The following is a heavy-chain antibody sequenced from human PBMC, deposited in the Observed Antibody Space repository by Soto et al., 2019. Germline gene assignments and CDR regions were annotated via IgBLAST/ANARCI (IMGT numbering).Heavy chain of an antibody. CDR2: ISARGSGL. D-gene: IGHD3-9*01. CDR1: GFPFNNYA. Sequence: PGGSLRLFCAASGFPFNNYAMSWVRQAPGKGLEWVSGISARGSGLFYVASVKGRFTVSRDKSKNTVYLQMNSLRAEDTAIYDCAKGKDAARRDHYDILTPLDDWGPGTLVTVSS. J-gene: IGHJ4*02. V-gene: IGHV3-23*01. CDR3: AKGKDAARRDHYDILTPLDD.